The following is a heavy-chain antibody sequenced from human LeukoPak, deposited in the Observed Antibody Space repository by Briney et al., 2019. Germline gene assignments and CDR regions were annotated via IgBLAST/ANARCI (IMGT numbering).Heavy chain of an antibody. V-gene: IGHV1-2*02. CDR1: GFTFTGFH. J-gene: IGHJ5*02. Sequence: ASVKVSCKASGFTFTGFHMHWVRQAPGQGREWLGWINPNSGATNYAQRFQGRVTMTRDTSISTAYMELSGLRSDDTAVYYCARGAFSGYANAKYDTWGQGTLVTVSS. CDR3: ARGAFSGYANAKYDT. D-gene: IGHD5-12*01. CDR2: INPNSGAT.